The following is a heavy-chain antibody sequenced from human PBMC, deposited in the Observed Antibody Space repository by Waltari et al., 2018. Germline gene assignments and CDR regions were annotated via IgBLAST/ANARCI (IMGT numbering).Heavy chain of an antibody. D-gene: IGHD3-22*01. V-gene: IGHV3-30*04. CDR3: ARDYCDRTNCHGMDV. CDR2: ISYNERNI. CDR1: EFTFSSYA. J-gene: IGHJ6*02. Sequence: QVQLVESGGGVVQPGRSLRLPCAASEFTFSSYALHWVRQAPGKGLEWVAVISYNERNIYYVDSVKGRFIISRDNSNKMLYLQMNNLRTEDTAVYYCARDYCDRTNCHGMDVWGQGTTVIVSS.